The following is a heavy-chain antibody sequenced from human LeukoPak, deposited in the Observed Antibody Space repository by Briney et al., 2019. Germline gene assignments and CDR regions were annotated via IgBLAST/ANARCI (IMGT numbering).Heavy chain of an antibody. J-gene: IGHJ5*02. CDR3: AKDLSGGSGSQNNWFDP. V-gene: IGHV3-33*06. Sequence: EGSLRLSCAASGFSFISYGMHWVRQAPGKGLEWVAVIWYDGSNKYYADSVKGRFTISRDNSKNTLYLQMNSLRAEDTAVYYCAKDLSGGSGSQNNWFDPWGQGTLVTVSS. CDR1: GFSFISYG. D-gene: IGHD3-10*01. CDR2: IWYDGSNK.